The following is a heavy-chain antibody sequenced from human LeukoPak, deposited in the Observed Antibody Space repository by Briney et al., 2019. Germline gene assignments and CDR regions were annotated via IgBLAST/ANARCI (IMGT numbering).Heavy chain of an antibody. Sequence: GGSLRLSCAASGFTFDDYAMHWVRQAPGKGLEWVSGISWNSGSIGYADSVKGRFTISRDNAKNSLYLQMNSLRAEDTALYYCAKGGSSSQYYFGYWGQGTLVTVSS. V-gene: IGHV3-9*01. CDR3: AKGGSSSQYYFGY. J-gene: IGHJ4*02. D-gene: IGHD6-6*01. CDR2: ISWNSGSI. CDR1: GFTFDDYA.